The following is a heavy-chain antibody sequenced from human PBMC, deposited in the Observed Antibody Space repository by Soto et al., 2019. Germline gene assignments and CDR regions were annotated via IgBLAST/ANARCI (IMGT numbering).Heavy chain of an antibody. CDR3: STYGSGSYKPTTFDQ. D-gene: IGHD3-10*01. CDR2: IYYSGST. CDR1: GGSISSGDYY. J-gene: IGHJ4*02. Sequence: QVQLQESGPGLVKPSQTLSLTCTVSGGSISSGDYYWSWIRQHPGKGLEWIGYIYYSGSTYYNPSLKCRVTLSVDTFKNQFSLMPIYVTAADAAVSYCSTYGSGSYKPTTFDQWGQGTLVTVSS. V-gene: IGHV4-31*03.